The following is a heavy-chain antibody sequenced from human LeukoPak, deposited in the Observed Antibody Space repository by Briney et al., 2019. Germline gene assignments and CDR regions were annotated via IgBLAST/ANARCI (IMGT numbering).Heavy chain of an antibody. Sequence: PSETLSLTCTVSGGSISSYYWSWIRQPPGKGLEWIGYIYYSGSTTYNPSLKSRVTISVDTSKNQFSLKLSSVTAADTAVYYCARGPKTETGGFDYWGQGTLVTVSS. CDR3: ARGPKTETGGFDY. V-gene: IGHV4-59*01. CDR2: IYYSGST. CDR1: GGSISSYY. D-gene: IGHD7-27*01. J-gene: IGHJ4*02.